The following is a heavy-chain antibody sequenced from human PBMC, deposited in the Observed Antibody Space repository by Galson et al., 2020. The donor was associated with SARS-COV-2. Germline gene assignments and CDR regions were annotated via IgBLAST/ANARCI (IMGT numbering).Heavy chain of an antibody. V-gene: IGHV3-64D*08. J-gene: IGHJ4*02. CDR2: INYNGGTT. CDR3: VKEAQESGSWRVDS. Sequence: GESLKISCSASGFTFSSYSMHWVRQTPGKGLEDVSAINYNGGTTYYADSVKGRFTISRDNSKNTLYLQMSSLRGEDTGVYHCVKEAQESGSWRVDSWGQGTLVTVSS. D-gene: IGHD6-13*01. CDR1: GFTFSSYS.